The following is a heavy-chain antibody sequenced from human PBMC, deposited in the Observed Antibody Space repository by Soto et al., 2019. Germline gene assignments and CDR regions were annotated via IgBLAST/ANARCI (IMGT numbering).Heavy chain of an antibody. CDR2: INHSGST. CDR1: GGTFSGYS. J-gene: IGHJ6*02. Sequence: SEALSLTCAVPGGTFSGYSWSWIRQPPGKGLEWIGEINHSGSTNYNPSLKSRVTISVDTSKNQFSLKLSSVTAADTAVYYCARGAIDYYFGMDVWGQGTTVT. V-gene: IGHV4-34*01. CDR3: ARGAIDYYFGMDV.